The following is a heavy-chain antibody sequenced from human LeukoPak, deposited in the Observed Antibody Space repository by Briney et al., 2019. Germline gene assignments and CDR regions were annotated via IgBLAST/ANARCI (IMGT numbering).Heavy chain of an antibody. D-gene: IGHD3-3*01. CDR2: IYTGGNT. Sequence: SQTLSLTCTVSGVSITSDYWSWIRQPPGKALEWIGYIYTGGNTIYNPSLKSHVTIPVDTSKNLFALKLTSVTAADTAVYYCTRSSTYYASFDLWGEGTLVTVSS. V-gene: IGHV4-4*09. CDR1: GVSITSDY. J-gene: IGHJ5*02. CDR3: TRSSTYYASFDL.